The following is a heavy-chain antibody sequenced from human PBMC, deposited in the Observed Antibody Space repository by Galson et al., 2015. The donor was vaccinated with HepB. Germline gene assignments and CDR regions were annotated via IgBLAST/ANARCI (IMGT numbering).Heavy chain of an antibody. CDR1: GGTFSSYA. J-gene: IGHJ4*02. CDR3: ARVGSDYGSGTIDY. V-gene: IGHV1-69*10. Sequence: SVKVSCKASGGTFSSYAISWVRQAPGQGLEWMGGIIPTLGIANYAQKFQGRVTITADKSTSTAYMELSSLRSEDTAVYYCARVGSDYGSGTIDYWGQGTLVTVSS. CDR2: IIPTLGIA. D-gene: IGHD4-17*01.